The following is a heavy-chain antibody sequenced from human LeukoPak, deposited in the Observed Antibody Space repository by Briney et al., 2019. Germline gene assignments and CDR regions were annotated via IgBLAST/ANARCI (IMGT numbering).Heavy chain of an antibody. Sequence: SETLSLTCAVYGGSFSGYYWSWLRQPPGKGLEWIGEINHSGSTNYNPSLKSRVTISVDTSKNQFSLKLSSVTAADTAVYYCARGRARYCSSTSCFSRPGNFDYWGQGTLVTVSS. D-gene: IGHD2-2*01. V-gene: IGHV4-34*01. CDR3: ARGRARYCSSTSCFSRPGNFDY. CDR1: GGSFSGYY. J-gene: IGHJ4*02. CDR2: INHSGST.